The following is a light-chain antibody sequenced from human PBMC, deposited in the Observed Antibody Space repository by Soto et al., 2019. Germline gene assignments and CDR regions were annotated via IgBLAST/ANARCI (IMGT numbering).Light chain of an antibody. J-gene: IGKJ3*01. CDR2: GAS. Sequence: EIVLTQSPGTLSLSPGERLTLSCRASQSVSSSYLAWYQHKPGQAPRLLIYGASTRATGIPDRFSGSGSGTDFTLTISRLEPEDFAVYYCQQYGRSSFTFGPGTKVDIK. V-gene: IGKV3-20*01. CDR1: QSVSSSY. CDR3: QQYGRSSFT.